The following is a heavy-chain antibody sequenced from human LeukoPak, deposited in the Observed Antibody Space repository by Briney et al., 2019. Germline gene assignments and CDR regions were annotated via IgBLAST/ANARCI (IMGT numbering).Heavy chain of an antibody. D-gene: IGHD1-26*01. V-gene: IGHV3-7*01. J-gene: IGHJ4*02. CDR1: GFTFSSCW. CDR3: ARDWSGSRDY. Sequence: GGSLRLSCAASGFTFSSCWMTWVRQAPGKGLDWVANIKQDGSEKYYVDSMKGRFTISRDNAKNSVYLQMNSLRAEDTAVYYCARDWSGSRDYWDQGTQVTVSS. CDR2: IKQDGSEK.